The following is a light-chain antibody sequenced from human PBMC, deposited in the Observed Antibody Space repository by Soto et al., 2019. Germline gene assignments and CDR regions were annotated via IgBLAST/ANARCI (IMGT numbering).Light chain of an antibody. CDR2: GAS. CDR3: QQYDNWPRT. V-gene: IGKV3-15*01. CDR1: HSVRSN. Sequence: EIVMTQSPATLSVSPGERATLSCRTSHSVRSNLAWYQQKPGQAPRLLIYGASTRATGIPGSFSGSGSGTDFTLTISSLQSEDFAVYYCQQYDNWPRTFGQGTKVEI. J-gene: IGKJ1*01.